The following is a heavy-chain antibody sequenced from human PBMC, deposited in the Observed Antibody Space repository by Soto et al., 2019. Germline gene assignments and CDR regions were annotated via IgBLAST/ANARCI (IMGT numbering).Heavy chain of an antibody. Sequence: EVQLVESGGGLVQPGGSLRLSCAASGFTVSSNYMSWVRQAPGKGLEWVSVIYSGGSTYYADSVKGRFTISRDNSKNTLYLQRNSLRAEDTAVYYCTRTPHDFWGWFDRWGQGTLVTVSS. CDR2: IYSGGST. V-gene: IGHV3-66*01. CDR3: TRTPHDFWGWFDR. D-gene: IGHD3-3*01. CDR1: GFTVSSNY. J-gene: IGHJ5*02.